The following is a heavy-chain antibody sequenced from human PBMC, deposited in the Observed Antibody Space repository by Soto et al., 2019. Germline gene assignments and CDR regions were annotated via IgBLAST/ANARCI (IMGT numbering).Heavy chain of an antibody. CDR3: ARGDSDYYYYGMDV. V-gene: IGHV3-30*03. CDR1: GFTFSSYG. J-gene: IGHJ6*02. CDR2: ISYDGSNK. Sequence: PGGSLRLSCAASGFTFSSYGMHWVRQAPGKGLEWVAVISYDGSNKYYADSVKGRFTISRDSSKNTLYLQMNSLRAEDTAVYYCARGDSDYYYYGMDVWGQGTTVTVSS.